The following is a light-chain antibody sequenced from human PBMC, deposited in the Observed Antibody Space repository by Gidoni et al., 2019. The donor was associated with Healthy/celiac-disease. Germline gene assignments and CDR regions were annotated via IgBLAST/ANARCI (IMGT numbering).Light chain of an antibody. Sequence: IVMTQSPDSLAASLGERATINCKSSQSVLYISNNKNYLAWYQQKPGQPPKLLIYWASTRESGVPDRFSGSGSGTDFTLTISSLQAEDVAVYYCQQYYSTPQSFGQGTKLEIK. V-gene: IGKV4-1*01. CDR3: QQYYSTPQS. CDR1: QSVLYISNNKNY. J-gene: IGKJ2*03. CDR2: WAS.